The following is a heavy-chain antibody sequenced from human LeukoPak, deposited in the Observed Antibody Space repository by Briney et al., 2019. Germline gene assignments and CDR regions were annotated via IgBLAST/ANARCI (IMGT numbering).Heavy chain of an antibody. CDR3: ASPLEMATTNFDY. CDR1: GFTFSSYW. V-gene: IGHV3-7*01. D-gene: IGHD1-1*01. Sequence: GGSLRLSCAVSGFTFSSYWMTWVRQAPGKGLEWVANIKQDGSEKYYVDSVKGRFTISRDNAKNSLYLQMNSLRAEDTAVYCCASPLEMATTNFDYWGQGTLVTVSS. J-gene: IGHJ4*02. CDR2: IKQDGSEK.